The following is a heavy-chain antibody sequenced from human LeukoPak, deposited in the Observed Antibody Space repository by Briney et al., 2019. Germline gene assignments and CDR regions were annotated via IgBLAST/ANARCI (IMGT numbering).Heavy chain of an antibody. CDR3: ASYPTPGIGAAGTFNY. Sequence: SETLSLTCTVSGGSISSGGYYWSWIRQHPGTGLEWIGYIYYSGSTYYNPSLKSRVTISVDMSKNQFSLKLSSVTAADTAVYYCASYPTPGIGAAGTFNYWGQGTLVTVSS. CDR2: IYYSGST. V-gene: IGHV4-31*03. J-gene: IGHJ4*02. CDR1: GGSISSGGYY. D-gene: IGHD6-13*01.